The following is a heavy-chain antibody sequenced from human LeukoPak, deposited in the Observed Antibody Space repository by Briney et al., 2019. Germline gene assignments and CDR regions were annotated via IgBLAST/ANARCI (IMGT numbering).Heavy chain of an antibody. CDR1: GGSISSYY. D-gene: IGHD6-6*01. V-gene: IGHV4-59*01. Sequence: SEALSLTCTVSGGSISSYYWSWIRQPPGKGLEWIGYIYYSGSTDYNPSLKSRVTISVDTPKNQFSLKLSSVTAADTAVYYCARDKGSYSSSSAVWFDPWGQGTLVTVSS. CDR3: ARDKGSYSSSSAVWFDP. CDR2: IYYSGST. J-gene: IGHJ5*02.